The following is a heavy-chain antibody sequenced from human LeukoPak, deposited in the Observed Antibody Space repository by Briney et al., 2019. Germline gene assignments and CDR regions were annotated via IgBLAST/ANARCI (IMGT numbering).Heavy chain of an antibody. Sequence: PSETLSLTCTVSGGSISSYYWSWIRQPAGKGLEWIGRIYTSGSTNYNPSLKSRVTMPVDTSKNQFSLKLSSVTAADTAVYYCARGGRGMATIFSAFDIWGQGTMVTVSS. D-gene: IGHD5-12*01. CDR2: IYTSGST. CDR1: GGSISSYY. J-gene: IGHJ3*02. CDR3: ARGGRGMATIFSAFDI. V-gene: IGHV4-4*07.